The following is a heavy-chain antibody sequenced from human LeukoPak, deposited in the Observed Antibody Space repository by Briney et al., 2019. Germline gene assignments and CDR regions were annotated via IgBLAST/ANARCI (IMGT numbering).Heavy chain of an antibody. CDR1: GGSISSYY. J-gene: IGHJ2*01. CDR3: ARLTRSSGWLYWYFDL. CDR2: IYYSGST. Sequence: SETLSLTCTVSGGSISSYYWSWIRQPPGKGLEWIGYIYYSGSTNYNPSLKSRVTISVDTSKNQFSLKLSSVTAADTAVYYCARLTRSSGWLYWYFDLWGRGTLVTVSS. V-gene: IGHV4-59*08. D-gene: IGHD6-19*01.